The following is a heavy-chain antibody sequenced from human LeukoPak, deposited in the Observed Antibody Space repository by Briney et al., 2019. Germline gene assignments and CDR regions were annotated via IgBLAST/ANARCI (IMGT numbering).Heavy chain of an antibody. Sequence: GGSMSLSCAASGFIFSGYEMNWVRQAPGKGLEWVAYISGSGDTIYYADSLKGRFTISRDNAKNSLYLQMNSLRAEDTTDYYRSRGGGYLDRDVYTNFDYCGQGTQVTVCS. CDR2: ISGSGDTI. CDR3: SRGGGYLDRDVYTNFDY. J-gene: IGHJ4*02. V-gene: IGHV3-48*03. CDR1: GFIFSGYE. D-gene: IGHD5-24*01.